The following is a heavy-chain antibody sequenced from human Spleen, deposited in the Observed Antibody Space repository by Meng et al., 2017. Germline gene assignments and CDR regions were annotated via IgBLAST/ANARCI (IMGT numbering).Heavy chain of an antibody. J-gene: IGHJ4*02. CDR2: IDPKNGDT. CDR1: GYNFPDYY. V-gene: IGHV1-2*06. Sequence: QVRLAQSGAEGKKPGATVKVSCKPSGYNFPDYYIHWVRQAPGQGLEWMGRIDPKNGDTHYAQKFQGRVTMTGDTSISTAYMDLSGLRSDDTAVYYCARDEDISAAGKLFGDYWGQGTLVTVSS. CDR3: ARDEDISAAGKLFGDY. D-gene: IGHD6-13*01.